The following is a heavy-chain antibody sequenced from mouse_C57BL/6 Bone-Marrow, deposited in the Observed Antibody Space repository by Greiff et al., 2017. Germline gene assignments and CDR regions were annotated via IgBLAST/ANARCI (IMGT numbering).Heavy chain of an antibody. V-gene: IGHV2-5*01. CDR2: IWRGGST. CDR1: GFSLTSYG. Sequence: VQGVESGPGLVQPSQSLSITCTVSGFSLTSYGVHWVRQSPGKGLEWLGVIWRGGSTDYNAAFMSRLSITKDNSKSQVFFKMNSLQADDTAIYYCAKNNPPLYYGNMDYWGQGTSVTVSS. CDR3: AKNNPPLYYGNMDY. D-gene: IGHD1-1*01. J-gene: IGHJ4*01.